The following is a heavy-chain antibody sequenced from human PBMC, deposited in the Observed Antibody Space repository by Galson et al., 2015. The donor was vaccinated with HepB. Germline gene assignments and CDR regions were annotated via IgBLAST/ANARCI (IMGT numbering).Heavy chain of an antibody. D-gene: IGHD4-17*01. CDR2: IWYDGSNK. Sequence: SLRLSCAASGFTFSSYGMHWVRQAPGKGLEWVAGIWYDGSNKYYADSVKGRFTISRDNFKKMVYLQMNSLRAEDTAVYYCSRDRVLRSLGYWYFDLWGRGTLVTVSS. CDR1: GFTFSSYG. V-gene: IGHV3-33*08. CDR3: SRDRVLRSLGYWYFDL. J-gene: IGHJ2*01.